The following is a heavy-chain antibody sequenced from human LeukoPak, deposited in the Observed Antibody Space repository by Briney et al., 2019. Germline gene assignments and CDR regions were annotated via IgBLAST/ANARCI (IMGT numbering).Heavy chain of an antibody. CDR1: GGSFSGYY. V-gene: IGHV4-34*01. Sequence: SETLSLTXAVYGGSFSGYYWSWIRQPPGKGLEWIGEINHSGSTNYNPSLKRRVTISVDTSKNQFSLKLSSVTAADTAVYYCARGALASRDIDYWGQGTLVTVSS. D-gene: IGHD3-9*01. J-gene: IGHJ4*02. CDR3: ARGALASRDIDY. CDR2: INHSGST.